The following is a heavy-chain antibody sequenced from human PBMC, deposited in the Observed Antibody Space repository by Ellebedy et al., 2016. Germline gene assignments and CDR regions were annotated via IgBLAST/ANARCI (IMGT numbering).Heavy chain of an antibody. CDR2: ISGSGGST. Sequence: GGSLRLSXAASGFTFSSYAMSWVRQAPGKGLEWVSAISGSGGSTYYADSVKGRFTISRDNPKNTLYLQMNSLRVEDTAVYYCAKDRDDDGDFVFDSWGQGTLVTVSS. J-gene: IGHJ4*02. V-gene: IGHV3-23*01. D-gene: IGHD4-17*01. CDR3: AKDRDDDGDFVFDS. CDR1: GFTFSSYA.